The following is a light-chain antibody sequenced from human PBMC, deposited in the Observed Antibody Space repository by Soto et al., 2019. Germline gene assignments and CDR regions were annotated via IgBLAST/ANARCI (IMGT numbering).Light chain of an antibody. CDR1: SSDVGGYNY. CDR2: DVS. Sequence: QSVLTQPRSVSGSPGQSVTISCTGTSSDVGGYNYVSWYQQHPGKAPKLMIYDVSKRPSGVPDRFSGSKSGNTASLTISVLQAEDEADYYCCSYACSFFYVFGTGTKLTVL. V-gene: IGLV2-11*01. CDR3: CSYACSFFYV. J-gene: IGLJ1*01.